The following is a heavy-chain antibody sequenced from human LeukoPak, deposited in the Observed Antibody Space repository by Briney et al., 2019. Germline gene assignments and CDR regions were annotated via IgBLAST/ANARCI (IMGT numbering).Heavy chain of an antibody. D-gene: IGHD2-15*01. V-gene: IGHV3-23*01. J-gene: IGHJ3*02. CDR3: AKVVTRCSGGSCLVTDIDAFDI. CDR2: ISGSGGST. Sequence: GGSLRLSCAASGFTFSSYAMSWVRQAPGKGLEWVSAISGSGGSTYYADSVKGRFTISRDNSKNALYLQMNSLRAEDTAVYYCAKVVTRCSGGSCLVTDIDAFDIWGQGTMVTVSS. CDR1: GFTFSSYA.